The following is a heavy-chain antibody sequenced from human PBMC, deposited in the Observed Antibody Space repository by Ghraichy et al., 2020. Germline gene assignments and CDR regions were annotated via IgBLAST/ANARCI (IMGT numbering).Heavy chain of an antibody. CDR3: ARVLVVAATKYYYYYYGMDV. J-gene: IGHJ6*02. D-gene: IGHD2-15*01. CDR2: INHSGST. Sequence: SETLSLTCAVYGGSFSGYYWSWIRQPPGKGLEWIGEINHSGSTNYNPSLKSRVTISVDTSKNQFSLKLSSVTAADTAVYYCARVLVVAATKYYYYYYGMDVWGQWTTVTVSS. V-gene: IGHV4-34*01. CDR1: GGSFSGYY.